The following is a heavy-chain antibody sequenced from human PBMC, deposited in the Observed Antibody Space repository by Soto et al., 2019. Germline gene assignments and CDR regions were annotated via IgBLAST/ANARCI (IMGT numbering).Heavy chain of an antibody. CDR1: GYTFTGYY. V-gene: IGHV1-2*04. J-gene: IGHJ6*02. CDR2: INPNSGGT. Sequence: ASVKVSCKASGYTFTGYYMHWVRQAPGQGLEWMGWINPNSGGTNYAQKFQGWVTMTRDTSISTAYMELSRLRSDDTAVYYCARVTYYYDSSGYSSDYYYGMDVWGQGTMVTVSS. CDR3: ARVTYYYDSSGYSSDYYYGMDV. D-gene: IGHD3-22*01.